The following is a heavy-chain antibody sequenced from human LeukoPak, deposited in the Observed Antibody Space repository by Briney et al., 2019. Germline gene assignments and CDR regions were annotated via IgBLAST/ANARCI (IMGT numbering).Heavy chain of an antibody. D-gene: IGHD3-16*01. CDR2: ISSSSSYI. V-gene: IGHV3-21*01. J-gene: IGHJ4*02. CDR1: GFTFSSYA. Sequence: GGSLRLSCAASGFTFSSYAMNWVRQDPGKGLEWVSSISSSSSYIYYADSVKGRFTISRDNAKNSLYLQMNSLRAEDTAVYYCARAAYSYGPRGFDYWGQGILVTVSS. CDR3: ARAAYSYGPRGFDY.